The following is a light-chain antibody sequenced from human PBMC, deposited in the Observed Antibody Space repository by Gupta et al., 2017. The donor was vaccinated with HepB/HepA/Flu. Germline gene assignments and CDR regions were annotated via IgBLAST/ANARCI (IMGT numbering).Light chain of an antibody. CDR1: QDISNF. Sequence: DIQMTQSPSSLSASVGDRVTITCRASQDISNFLAWFQLKPVKAPKSLIYAASSLQSAVPSKFTGCASGTDFTLTMSSLRLEHFATYFCQQDTTYGSSLGQGIRMK. V-gene: IGKV1-16*02. CDR3: QQDTTYGSS. CDR2: AAS. J-gene: IGKJ2*03.